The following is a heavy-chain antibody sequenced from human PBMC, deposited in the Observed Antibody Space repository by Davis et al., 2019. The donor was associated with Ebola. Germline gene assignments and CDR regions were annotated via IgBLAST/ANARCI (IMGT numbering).Heavy chain of an antibody. CDR1: GGSFTDYF. J-gene: IGHJ4*02. D-gene: IGHD3-16*01. V-gene: IGHV4-34*09. Sequence: MPSETLSLTCAVYGGSFTDYFWSWIRQPPGKGLEWIGYISYGGSTYYNPSLKSRVTISVDTSKNQFSLKLSSVTAADTAVYYCASWGREGYWGQGTLVTVSS. CDR3: ASWGREGY. CDR2: ISYGGST.